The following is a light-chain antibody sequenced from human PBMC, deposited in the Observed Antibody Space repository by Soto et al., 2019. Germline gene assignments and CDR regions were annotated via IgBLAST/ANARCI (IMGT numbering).Light chain of an antibody. CDR1: SSNIGAGYD. J-gene: IGLJ2*01. CDR3: QSYDSSLSGSYVV. Sequence: QSVLTRPPSVSGAPGQRVTISCTGSSSNIGAGYDVHWYQQLPGTAPKLLIYGNSNRPSGVPDRFSGSKSGTSASLAITGLQAEDEADYYCQSYDSSLSGSYVVFGGGTKVTVL. V-gene: IGLV1-40*01. CDR2: GNS.